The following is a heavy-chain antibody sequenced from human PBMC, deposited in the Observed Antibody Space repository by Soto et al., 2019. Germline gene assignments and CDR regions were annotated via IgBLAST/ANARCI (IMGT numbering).Heavy chain of an antibody. J-gene: IGHJ6*02. D-gene: IGHD3-9*01. V-gene: IGHV4-34*01. CDR1: GGSFSGYY. CDR2: INHSGST. CDR3: ARGSPYYDILTGYSYGMDV. Sequence: QVQLQQWGAGLLKSSKTLSLTCGVYGGSFSGYYWNWIRQPPGKGLEWIGEINHSGSTNYNPSLKSRVTISVDTSKNQFSLKLSSVTAADTAVYCCARGSPYYDILTGYSYGMDVWGQGTTVTVSS.